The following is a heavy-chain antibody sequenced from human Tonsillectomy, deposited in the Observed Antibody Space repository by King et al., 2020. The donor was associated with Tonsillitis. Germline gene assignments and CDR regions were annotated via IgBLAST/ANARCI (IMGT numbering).Heavy chain of an antibody. Sequence: VQLQQWGAGLLKPSETLSLTCAVYGGSFSGYYWSWIRQPPGKGLEWIGEINHSGSTNYNPSLKSRVTIAVDTSKNQFSLKLTSVTAADTAVYYCARGGHSYGPVIDYWGQGTLVTVSS. CDR3: ARGGHSYGPVIDY. J-gene: IGHJ4*02. CDR2: INHSGST. D-gene: IGHD5-18*01. V-gene: IGHV4-34*01. CDR1: GGSFSGYY.